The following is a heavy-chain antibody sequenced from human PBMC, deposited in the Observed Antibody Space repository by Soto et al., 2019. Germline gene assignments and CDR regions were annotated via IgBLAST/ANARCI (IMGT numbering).Heavy chain of an antibody. CDR3: ASVIVGAPYFDY. D-gene: IGHD1-26*01. Sequence: SETLSLTCTVSGGSISSYYWSWIRQPPGKGLEWIGYIYYSGSTNYNPSLKSRVTISVDTSKNQFSLKLSSVTAADTAVYYCASVIVGAPYFDYWGQGTLVTVSS. CDR1: GGSISSYY. J-gene: IGHJ4*02. V-gene: IGHV4-59*01. CDR2: IYYSGST.